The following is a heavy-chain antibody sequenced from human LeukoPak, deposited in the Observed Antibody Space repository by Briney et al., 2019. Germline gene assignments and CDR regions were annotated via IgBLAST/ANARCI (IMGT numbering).Heavy chain of an antibody. J-gene: IGHJ5*02. Sequence: SETLSLTCAVYGGSFSGYYWSWIRQPPGKGLEWIGEINHSGSTNYNPSLKSRVTISVDTSKNQLSLKLSSVTAADTAVYYCARVQRWFDPWGQGTLVTVSS. CDR1: GGSFSGYY. CDR3: ARVQRWFDP. V-gene: IGHV4-34*01. CDR2: INHSGST.